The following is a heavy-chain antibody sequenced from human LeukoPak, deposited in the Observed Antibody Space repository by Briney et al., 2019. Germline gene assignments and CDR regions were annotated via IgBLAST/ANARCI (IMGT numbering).Heavy chain of an antibody. Sequence: TGGSLRLFCAASGFTFDDYGRSWVRQAPGKGLEWFSGINWNGGSTGYADSVKGRFTISRHNAKNSLYLQMNSLRAEDTALYYCARGAPTVTPTPFDYWGQGILVTVSS. CDR1: GFTFDDYG. V-gene: IGHV3-20*04. CDR3: ARGAPTVTPTPFDY. D-gene: IGHD4-17*01. J-gene: IGHJ4*02. CDR2: INWNGGST.